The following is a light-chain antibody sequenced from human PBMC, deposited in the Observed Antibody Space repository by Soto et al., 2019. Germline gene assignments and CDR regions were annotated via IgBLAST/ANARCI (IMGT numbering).Light chain of an antibody. CDR2: EAS. CDR3: QRRSSCPPIA. CDR1: QSVSIN. J-gene: IGKJ4*01. V-gene: IGKV3-11*01. Sequence: EIVMTQSPATLSVSPGERATLSCRASQSVSINLAWYQQRPGQAPRLLIYEASTGPPGIPARFTGSGSGPDLNLTISSLGLEYFAVYSGQRRSSCPPIACGGGTKVDIK.